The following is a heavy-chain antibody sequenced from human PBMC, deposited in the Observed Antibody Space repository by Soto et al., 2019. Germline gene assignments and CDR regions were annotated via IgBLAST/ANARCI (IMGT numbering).Heavy chain of an antibody. V-gene: IGHV1-18*01. Sequence: GASVKASCKASGYSFTSYGIMWVRQSPGQGLEWVGWISGYDGNADYAHKFRGRVTMTTDTSTNTAYMDLRSLRSDDTAVYYCARHNSQWPNWFDPWGQGTPVTVSS. D-gene: IGHD1-1*01. CDR3: ARHNSQWPNWFDP. CDR2: ISGYDGNA. CDR1: GYSFTSYG. J-gene: IGHJ5*02.